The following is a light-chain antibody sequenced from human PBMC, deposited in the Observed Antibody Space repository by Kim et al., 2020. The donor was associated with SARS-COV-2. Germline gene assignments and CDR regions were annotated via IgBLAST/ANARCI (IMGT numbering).Light chain of an antibody. Sequence: GQHVRITGQGHSLVSYYASWYQQQQGPAPVLVIYGKNSRPSGIPDRFSGYSSGNTASLTITGAQAEDESDYYFHSRDSRGNHLVFGGGTQLTVL. V-gene: IGLV3-19*01. CDR2: GKN. CDR1: SLVSYY. CDR3: HSRDSRGNHLV. J-gene: IGLJ3*02.